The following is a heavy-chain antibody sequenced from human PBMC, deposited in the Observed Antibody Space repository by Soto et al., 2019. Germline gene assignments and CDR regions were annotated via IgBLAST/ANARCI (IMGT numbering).Heavy chain of an antibody. CDR1: GFTFSSCG. D-gene: IGHD6-13*01. CDR2: IWYDGSNK. J-gene: IGHJ4*02. CDR3: ARAGQQLALFDY. V-gene: IGHV3-33*01. Sequence: PGGSLRLSCAASGFTFSSCGMHWVRQAPGKGLEWVAVIWYDGSNKYYADSVKGRFTISRDNSKNTLYLQMNSLRAEDTAVYYCARAGQQLALFDYWGQGTLVTVSS.